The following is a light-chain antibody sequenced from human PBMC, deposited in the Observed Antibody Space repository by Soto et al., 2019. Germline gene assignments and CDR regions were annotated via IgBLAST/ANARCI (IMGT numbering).Light chain of an antibody. CDR2: DVT. J-gene: IGLJ1*01. V-gene: IGLV2-14*01. CDR1: SNDIGGYNF. Sequence: QSVLTQPASVAGSPGQSITIPCNGTSNDIGGYNFVSWFQQHPGKAPKLLICDVTRRPSGVSDRFSGSKSGNTASLTISGLQAEDEADYYCNSYSGGNTLYVFGFGTKVPVL. CDR3: NSYSGGNTLYV.